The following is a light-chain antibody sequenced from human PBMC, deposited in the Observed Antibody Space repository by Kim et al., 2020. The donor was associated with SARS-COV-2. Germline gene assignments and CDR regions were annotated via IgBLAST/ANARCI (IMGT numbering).Light chain of an antibody. CDR3: QAWDSSTVV. CDR2: QDT. CDR1: KWGVKK. J-gene: IGLJ2*01. Sequence: VRPGQTASIDCSGDKWGVKKACWYQQKPGLSPVLVIYQDTKRPSGIPERFSGSNSGNTATLTISGTQAMDEADYYWQAWDSSTVVFGGGTQLTVL. V-gene: IGLV3-1*01.